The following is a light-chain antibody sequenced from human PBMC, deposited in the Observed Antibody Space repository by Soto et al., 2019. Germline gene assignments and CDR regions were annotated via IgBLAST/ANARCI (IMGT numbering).Light chain of an antibody. Sequence: EIVMTQSPATLSVSPGERATLSCRASQSVSSNLAWYQQKPGQAPRLLIYGASTRATGIPARFSGSGSGTEFTLTISSLQSEDFAVYYCQQYNNWVRGLTFGGGTKVEIK. CDR2: GAS. CDR1: QSVSSN. J-gene: IGKJ4*01. V-gene: IGKV3-15*01. CDR3: QQYNNWVRGLT.